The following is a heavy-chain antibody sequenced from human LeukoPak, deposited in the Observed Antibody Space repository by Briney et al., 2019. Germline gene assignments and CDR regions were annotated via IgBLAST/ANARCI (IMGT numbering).Heavy chain of an antibody. CDR3: ASRPGFTAMDFFDY. J-gene: IGHJ4*02. D-gene: IGHD5-18*01. CDR2: INPNSGGT. V-gene: IGHV1-2*02. Sequence: GASVKVSCKASGYTFTSYGISWVRQAPGQGLEWMGWINPNSGGTNYAQKFQGRVTMTRDTSISTAYMELSRLRSDDTAVYYCASRPGFTAMDFFDYWGQGTLVTVSS. CDR1: GYTFTSYG.